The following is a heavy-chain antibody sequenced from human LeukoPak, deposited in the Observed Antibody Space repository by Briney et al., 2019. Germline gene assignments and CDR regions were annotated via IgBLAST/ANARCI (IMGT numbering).Heavy chain of an antibody. D-gene: IGHD6-13*01. J-gene: IGHJ3*02. CDR1: GYTFTGYY. CDR3: ARGIDLAIAAALDI. CDR2: IIPIFGTA. V-gene: IGHV1-69*13. Sequence: SVKVSCKASGYTFTGYYMHWVRQAPGQGLEWMGGIIPIFGTANYAQKFQGRVTITADESTSTAYMELSSLRSEDTAVYYCARGIDLAIAAALDIWGQGTMVTVSS.